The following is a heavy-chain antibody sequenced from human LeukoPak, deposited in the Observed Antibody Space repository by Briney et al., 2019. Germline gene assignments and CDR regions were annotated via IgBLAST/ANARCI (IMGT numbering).Heavy chain of an antibody. D-gene: IGHD3-9*01. CDR1: GYTFSNYY. V-gene: IGHV1-46*01. CDR2: INPSGGST. CDR3: ARGSLVYYDILTGYLFDY. J-gene: IGHJ4*02. Sequence: ASVKVSCKAPGYTFSNYYIHWVRQAPGQGLEWMGIINPSGGSTSYAQKFQGRVTMTRDMSTSTVYMELSSLRSEDTAVYYCARGSLVYYDILTGYLFDYWGQGTLVTVSS.